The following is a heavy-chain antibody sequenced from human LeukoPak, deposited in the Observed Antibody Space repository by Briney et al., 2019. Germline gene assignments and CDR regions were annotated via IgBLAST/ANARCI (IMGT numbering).Heavy chain of an antibody. CDR2: IWYDGSDK. Sequence: QAGGSLRLSCAASGFTFSSYAMHWVRQAPGKGLEWVAVIWYDGSDKYYADSVKGRFTISRDNSKNTLYLQMNSLRAEDTAVYYCARGSNYYDSSGYYFDYWGQGTLVTVSS. J-gene: IGHJ4*02. CDR3: ARGSNYYDSSGYYFDY. CDR1: GFTFSSYA. D-gene: IGHD3-22*01. V-gene: IGHV3-33*08.